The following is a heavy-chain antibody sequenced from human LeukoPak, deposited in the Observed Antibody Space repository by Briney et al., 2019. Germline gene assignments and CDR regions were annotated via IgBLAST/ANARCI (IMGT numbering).Heavy chain of an antibody. CDR2: ISYDGSNK. J-gene: IGHJ4*02. V-gene: IGHV3-30*18. CDR1: GFTFSSYG. CDR3: AKAAPCGGDCYSFDY. D-gene: IGHD2-21*02. Sequence: QPGGSLRLSCAASGFTFSSYGMHWVRQAPGKGLEWVAVISYDGSNKYYADSVKGRFTISRDNSKNTLYLQMNSLRAEDTAVYYCAKAAPCGGDCYSFDYWGQGTLVTVSS.